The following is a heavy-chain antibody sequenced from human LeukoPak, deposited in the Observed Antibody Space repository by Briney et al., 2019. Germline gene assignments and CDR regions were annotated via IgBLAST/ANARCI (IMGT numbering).Heavy chain of an antibody. Sequence: GGSLRLSCAASGFTFSNYAMSWVRQAPGKGLEWVSAISGSGDSTYYAESVKGRFTISRDNSKNTLYLQMNSLRAEDSAVYYCAKDRGAAAGIFQHWGQGTLVTVSS. J-gene: IGHJ1*01. D-gene: IGHD6-13*01. CDR1: GFTFSNYA. CDR2: ISGSGDST. V-gene: IGHV3-23*01. CDR3: AKDRGAAAGIFQH.